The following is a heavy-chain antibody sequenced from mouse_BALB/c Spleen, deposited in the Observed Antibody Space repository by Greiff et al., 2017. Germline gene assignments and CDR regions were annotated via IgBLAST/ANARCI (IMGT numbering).Heavy chain of an antibody. CDR1: GYTFTSYW. CDR2: INPSTGYT. CDR3: ARKGTVVVYYAMDY. V-gene: IGHV1-7*01. J-gene: IGHJ4*01. D-gene: IGHD1-1*01. Sequence: VQLQQSGAELAKPGASVKMSCKASGYTFTSYWMHWVKQRPGQGLEWIGYINPSTGYTEYNQKFKDKATLTADKSSSTAYMQLSSLTSEDSAVYYCARKGTVVVYYAMDYWGQGTSVTVSS.